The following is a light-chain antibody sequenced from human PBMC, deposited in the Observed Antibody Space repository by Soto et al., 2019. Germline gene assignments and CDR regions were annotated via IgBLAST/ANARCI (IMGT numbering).Light chain of an antibody. Sequence: DIQMTQSPSSLSASVGHRVTITCRASQPINKYLNWYQHKPGKPPKLLIFAASSLQSGVPTRFSGSGAGTFFTLTISSLQYEDFATYYCQQSYAIPGTFGRGTQVDIK. CDR1: QPINKY. V-gene: IGKV1-39*01. CDR2: AAS. J-gene: IGKJ1*01. CDR3: QQSYAIPGT.